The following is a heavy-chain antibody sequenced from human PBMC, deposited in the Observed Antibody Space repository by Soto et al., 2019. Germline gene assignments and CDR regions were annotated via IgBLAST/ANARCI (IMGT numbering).Heavy chain of an antibody. CDR1: GFTLSDHY. CDR2: SRDKAQGYST. J-gene: IGHJ6*04. D-gene: IGHD3-3*01. CDR3: ARDGWQNSITIFGVVMLDRDYYCYGMDV. Sequence: GGSLRLSCAGSGFTLSDHYIDWVRQAPGKGLEWFGRSRDKAQGYSTAYAASVKGRFTTSRDESQNSVYLQMNSLRAEDTAVYYCARDGWQNSITIFGVVMLDRDYYCYGMDVWGKGTTVTVSS. V-gene: IGHV3-72*01.